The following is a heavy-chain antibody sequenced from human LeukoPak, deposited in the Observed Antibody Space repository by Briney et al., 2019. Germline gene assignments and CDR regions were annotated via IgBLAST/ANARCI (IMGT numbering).Heavy chain of an antibody. J-gene: IGHJ6*03. CDR2: INPNSGGT. CDR1: GYTFTGYY. V-gene: IGHV1-2*02. CDR3: ARDSVRQYSSSWYYYYMDV. D-gene: IGHD6-13*01. Sequence: GASVKVSRKASGYTFTGYYMHWVRQAPGQRLEWMGWINPNSGGTNYAQKFQGRVTMTRDTSISTAYMELSRLRSDDTAVYYCARDSVRQYSSSWYYYYMDVWGKGTTVTVSS.